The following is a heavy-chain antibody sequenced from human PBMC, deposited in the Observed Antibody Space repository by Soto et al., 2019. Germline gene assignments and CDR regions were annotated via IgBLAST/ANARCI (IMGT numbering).Heavy chain of an antibody. CDR1: GFTFSSYA. Sequence: SLRLSCAASGFTFSSYAMSWVRQAPGKGLEWVSAISGSSDTIYYADSVKGRFTISRDNAKNSLYLQMDSLRDEDTAVYYCARDHGGSTWFVGIYYYFGVDVWGQGTTVTVSS. J-gene: IGHJ6*02. D-gene: IGHD6-13*01. CDR2: ISGSSDTI. V-gene: IGHV3-48*02. CDR3: ARDHGGSTWFVGIYYYFGVDV.